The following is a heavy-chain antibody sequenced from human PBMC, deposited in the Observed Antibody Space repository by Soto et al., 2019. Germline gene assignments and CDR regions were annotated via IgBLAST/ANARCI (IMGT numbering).Heavy chain of an antibody. CDR3: ARDSQGRDFWSGYYYYYYMDV. CDR2: INSDGSST. Sequence: GGSLRLSCAASGFTFSSYWMHWVRQAPGKGLVWVSRINSDGSSTSYADSVKGRFTISRDNAKNTLYLQMNSLRAEDTAVCYCARDSQGRDFWSGYYYYYYMDVWGKGTTVTVSS. V-gene: IGHV3-74*01. J-gene: IGHJ6*03. CDR1: GFTFSSYW. D-gene: IGHD3-3*01.